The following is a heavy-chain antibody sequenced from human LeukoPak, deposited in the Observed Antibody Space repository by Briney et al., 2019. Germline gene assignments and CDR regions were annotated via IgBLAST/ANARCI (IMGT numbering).Heavy chain of an antibody. CDR2: IKQDGSEQ. CDR3: AREAPICTNADCRTGFDY. Sequence: PGGSLRLSCAASGFTFSHYYMSWVRQAPGKGLEWVANIKQDGSEQFYLDSVKGRFTISRDNAKNALYLQMHSLRVDDTAVYYCAREAPICTNADCRTGFDYWGRGTLVAVSS. V-gene: IGHV3-7*01. D-gene: IGHD2-8*01. CDR1: GFTFSHYY. J-gene: IGHJ4*02.